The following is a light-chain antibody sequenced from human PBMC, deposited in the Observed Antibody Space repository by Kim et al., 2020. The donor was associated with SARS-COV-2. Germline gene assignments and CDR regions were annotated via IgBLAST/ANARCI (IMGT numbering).Light chain of an antibody. Sequence: QSALTQPRSVSGSPGQSVTISCTGTSSDVGGYNYVSWYQQHPGKAPKLMIYDVSKRPSGLPDRFSGSKSGNTASLTVSGLQAEDEADYYCWSYAGSSVVFGRGTQLTVL. J-gene: IGLJ2*01. CDR1: SSDVGGYNY. CDR3: WSYAGSSVV. CDR2: DVS. V-gene: IGLV2-11*01.